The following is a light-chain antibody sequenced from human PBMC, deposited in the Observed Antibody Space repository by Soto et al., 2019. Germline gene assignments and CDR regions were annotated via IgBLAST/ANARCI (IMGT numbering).Light chain of an antibody. CDR1: QSININ. CDR2: DTS. J-gene: IGKJ3*01. Sequence: IGMTQSPATLSVSPWERATLSCRASQSININLAWYQQKPGQAPRLLIYDTSNRATGIPDRFSGSGSGTDFTLTISRLEPEDFAVYYCQHYGRSPGLFTFGPGTKVDIK. CDR3: QHYGRSPGLFT. V-gene: IGKV3-20*01.